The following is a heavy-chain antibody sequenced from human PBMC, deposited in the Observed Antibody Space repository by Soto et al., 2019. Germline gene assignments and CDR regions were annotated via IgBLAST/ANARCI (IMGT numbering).Heavy chain of an antibody. V-gene: IGHV3-33*01. Sequence: GGSLRLSCAASGFTFSSYGMHWVRQAPGKGLEWVAVIWYDGSNKYYADSVKGRFTISRDNSKNTLYLQMNSLRAEDTAVYYCARDHSLFDYIWGSYPDYWGQGTLVTVSS. J-gene: IGHJ4*02. CDR3: ARDHSLFDYIWGSYPDY. D-gene: IGHD3-16*01. CDR2: IWYDGSNK. CDR1: GFTFSSYG.